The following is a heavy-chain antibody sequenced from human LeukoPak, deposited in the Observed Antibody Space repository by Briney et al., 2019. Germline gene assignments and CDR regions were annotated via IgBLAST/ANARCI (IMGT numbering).Heavy chain of an antibody. V-gene: IGHV3-30*04. J-gene: IGHJ4*02. CDR3: ARDYGSGSYPRIYFDFDY. CDR2: ISYDGSNK. D-gene: IGHD3-10*01. Sequence: SCKASGGTFSNYAMYWVRQAPGKGLEWVAVISYDGSNKYYADSVKGRFTISRDNSKNTLYLQMNSLRAEDTAVYYCARDYGSGSYPRIYFDFDYWGQGTLVTVSS. CDR1: GGTFSNYA.